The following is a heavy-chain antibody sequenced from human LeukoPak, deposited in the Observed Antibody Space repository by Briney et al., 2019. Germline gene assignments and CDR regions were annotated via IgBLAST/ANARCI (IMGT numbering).Heavy chain of an antibody. Sequence: SQTLSLTCAVSGGSISSGGYSWSWIRQPPGKGLEWIGYIYHSGSTYYNPSLKSRVTISVDTSKNQFSLKLSSVTAADTAVYYCARDPRGYCSSTSCFYWGQGTLVTVSS. V-gene: IGHV4-30-2*01. J-gene: IGHJ4*02. CDR2: IYHSGST. CDR3: ARDPRGYCSSTSCFY. CDR1: GGSISSGGYS. D-gene: IGHD2-2*01.